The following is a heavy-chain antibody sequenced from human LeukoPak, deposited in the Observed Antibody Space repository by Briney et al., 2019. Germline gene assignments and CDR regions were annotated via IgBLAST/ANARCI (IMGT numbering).Heavy chain of an antibody. Sequence: ASVKVSCKASGYTFTSYAMHWVRQAPGQRLEWMGWINAGNGHTKYSQKFQGRVTITRDTSASTAYMELSSLRSEDTAVYYCARRSGYSGYDLDYWGQGTLVTVSS. CDR1: GYTFTSYA. J-gene: IGHJ4*02. CDR2: INAGNGHT. D-gene: IGHD5-12*01. CDR3: ARRSGYSGYDLDY. V-gene: IGHV1-3*01.